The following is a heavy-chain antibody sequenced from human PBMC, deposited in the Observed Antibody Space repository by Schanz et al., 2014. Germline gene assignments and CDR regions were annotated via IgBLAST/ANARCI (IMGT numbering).Heavy chain of an antibody. D-gene: IGHD3-10*01. CDR3: ARGRGFYDY. CDR1: GGTFSSYT. V-gene: IGHV1-69*02. CDR2: IIPVLNIA. Sequence: QLQLVQSGAEVKKPGSSEKVSCKLSGGTFSSYTISWMRQAPGQGLEWMGKIIPVLNIATYAQRFQGRVSITADTSTNTAYMELSSLTSEDTAVHYCARGRGFYDYWGQGTLVTVSS. J-gene: IGHJ4*02.